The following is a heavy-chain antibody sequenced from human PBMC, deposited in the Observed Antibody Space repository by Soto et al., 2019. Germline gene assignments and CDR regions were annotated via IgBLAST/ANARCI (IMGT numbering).Heavy chain of an antibody. CDR2: ISSSGSTI. D-gene: IGHD2-21*01. J-gene: IGHJ6*02. CDR3: ARAYSTLYGMDV. V-gene: IGHV3-48*03. CDR1: GFTFSSYE. Sequence: GGSLRLSCAASGFTFSSYEMNWVRQAPGKGLEWVSYISSSGSTIYYADSVKGRFTISRDNAKNSLYLQMNSLRAEDTAVYYCARAYSTLYGMDVWGQGTTVTVSS.